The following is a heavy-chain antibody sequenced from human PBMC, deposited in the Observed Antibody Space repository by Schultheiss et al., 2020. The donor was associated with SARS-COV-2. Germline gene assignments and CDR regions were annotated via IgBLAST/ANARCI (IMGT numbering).Heavy chain of an antibody. V-gene: IGHV3-23*01. J-gene: IGHJ4*02. D-gene: IGHD3-10*01. CDR1: GFTVSSNY. Sequence: GGSLRLSCAASGFTVSSNYMSWVRQAPGKGLEWVSAISGSGGSTYYADSVKGRFTISRDNSKNTLYLQMNSLGAEDTAVYYCAKGSYAVRGRLFDYWGQGTLVTVSS. CDR2: ISGSGGST. CDR3: AKGSYAVRGRLFDY.